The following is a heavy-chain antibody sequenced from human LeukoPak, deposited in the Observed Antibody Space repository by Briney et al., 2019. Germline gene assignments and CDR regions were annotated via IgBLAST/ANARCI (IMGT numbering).Heavy chain of an antibody. CDR1: GFTFDDYA. CDR3: AKDGGLERAEYFQH. CDR2: ISWNSGSI. V-gene: IGHV3-9*01. D-gene: IGHD1-1*01. Sequence: GGSLRLSCAASGFTFDDYAMHWVRQAPGKGLEWVSGISWNSGSIGYADSVKGRFTISRDNAKNSLYLQMNSLRAEDTALYYCAKDGGLERAEYFQHWGQGTLVTVSS. J-gene: IGHJ1*01.